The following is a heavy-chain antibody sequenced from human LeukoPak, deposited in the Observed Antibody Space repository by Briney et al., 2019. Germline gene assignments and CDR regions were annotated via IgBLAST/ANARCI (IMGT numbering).Heavy chain of an antibody. CDR2: IHYSGST. CDR3: AREYYYDSSGYSNWYFDL. Sequence: SETLSLTCTVSGGSISSSSYYWVWIRQPPGKGLEWIGSIHYSGSTYYNPSLKSRVTISVDTSKNQFSLKLSSVTAADTAVYSCAREYYYDSSGYSNWYFDLWGRGTLVTVSS. J-gene: IGHJ2*01. CDR1: GGSISSSSYY. D-gene: IGHD3-22*01. V-gene: IGHV4-39*01.